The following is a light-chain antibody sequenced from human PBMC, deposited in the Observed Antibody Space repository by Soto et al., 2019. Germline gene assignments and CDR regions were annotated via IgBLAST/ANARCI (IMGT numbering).Light chain of an antibody. J-gene: IGLJ1*01. Sequence: QSVLTQPASVSGSPGESITISCTGTSSDVGAYDYVSWYQQHPDKAPKLIIYEVSHRPSGVSNRFSGSKSVNTATLTISGLQAEDEADYYCSSYTSSSTRVFGTGTQLTVL. CDR3: SSYTSSSTRV. CDR1: SSDVGAYDY. V-gene: IGLV2-14*03. CDR2: EVS.